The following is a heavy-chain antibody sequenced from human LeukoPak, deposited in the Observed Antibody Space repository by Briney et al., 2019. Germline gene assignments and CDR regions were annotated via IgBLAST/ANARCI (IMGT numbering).Heavy chain of an antibody. J-gene: IGHJ4*02. CDR3: ARQGYSYARTYPPPYYFDY. Sequence: SSETLSLTCTVSGGSISSSSYYWGWIRQPPGKGLEWIGSIYYSGSTYYNPSLKSRVTISVDTSKNQFSLKLSSVTAADTAVYYCARQGYSYARTYPPPYYFDYWGQGTLVTVSS. CDR2: IYYSGST. CDR1: GGSISSSSYY. V-gene: IGHV4-39*07. D-gene: IGHD5-18*01.